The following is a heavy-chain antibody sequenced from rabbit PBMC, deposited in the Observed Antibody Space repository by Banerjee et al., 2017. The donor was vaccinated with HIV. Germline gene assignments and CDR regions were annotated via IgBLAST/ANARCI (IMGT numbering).Heavy chain of an antibody. CDR1: GFSFSDKYV. CDR2: IGAGSSGTT. D-gene: IGHD4-1*01. J-gene: IGHJ4*01. CDR3: ARDLAGAIGWNFNL. Sequence: QEQLEESGGDLVKPGRSLTLTCTASGFSFSDKYVMWWVRQAPGKGLEWIACIGAGSSGTTYYASWAKGRFTISKTSSTTVTLQMTSLTAADTATYFCARDLAGAIGWNFNLWGQGTLVTVS. V-gene: IGHV1S45*01.